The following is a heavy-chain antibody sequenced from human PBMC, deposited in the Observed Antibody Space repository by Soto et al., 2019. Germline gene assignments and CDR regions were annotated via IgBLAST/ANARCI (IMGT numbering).Heavy chain of an antibody. V-gene: IGHV6-1*01. J-gene: IGHJ1*01. CDR1: GDSVSSNSAS. CDR2: TYYRTRWYN. D-gene: IGHD3-9*01. CDR3: ARGRHGYLVSVFEY. Sequence: QVRLQQSGPGLVKPSQTLSLTCAISGDSVSSNSASWNWIRQSPSRGLEWLGRTYYRTRWYNDYAMSMRGRMTVNPDTTKNQFSPQLNSVTPEDTAVYYCARGRHGYLVSVFEYWGQGTLVTVSS.